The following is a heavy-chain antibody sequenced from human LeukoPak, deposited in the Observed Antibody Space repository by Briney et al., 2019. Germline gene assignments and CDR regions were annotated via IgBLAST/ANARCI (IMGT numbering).Heavy chain of an antibody. CDR2: INHSGST. Sequence: SETLSLTCAVYGGSFSGYYWSWIRQPPGKGLEWIGEINHSGSTNYSPSLKSRVTISVDTSKNQFSLKLSSVTAADTAVYYCARGPFLDVRYYDFWRGHYYYMDVWGKGTTVTVSS. D-gene: IGHD3-3*01. CDR1: GGSFSGYY. J-gene: IGHJ6*03. CDR3: ARGPFLDVRYYDFWRGHYYYMDV. V-gene: IGHV4-34*01.